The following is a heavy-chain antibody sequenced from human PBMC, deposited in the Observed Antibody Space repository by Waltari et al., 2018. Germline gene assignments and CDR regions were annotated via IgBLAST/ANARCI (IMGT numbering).Heavy chain of an antibody. CDR3: ARDQYGESFYYAMNV. CDR2: IWYDGSKK. Sequence: QEKLVESGGGVVQSGRSLRLSCAASGFSFTNYGMHWVRQAPGKGLEWVAGIWYDGSKKYYADSVKGRFDISRDNSKNTLYLQMDSLRAEDTAVYFCARDQYGESFYYAMNVWGQGTAVTVSS. J-gene: IGHJ6*02. CDR1: GFSFTNYG. D-gene: IGHD1-26*01. V-gene: IGHV3-33*01.